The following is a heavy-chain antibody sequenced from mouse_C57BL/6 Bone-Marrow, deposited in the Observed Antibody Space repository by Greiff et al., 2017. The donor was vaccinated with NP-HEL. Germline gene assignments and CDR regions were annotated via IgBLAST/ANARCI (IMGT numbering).Heavy chain of an antibody. CDR2: ISNGGGST. V-gene: IGHV5-12*01. Sequence: DVMLVESGGGLVQPGGSLKLSCAASGFTFSDYYMYWVRQTPEKRLEWVAYISNGGGSTYYPDTVKGRFTISRDNAKNTLYLQMSRLKSEDTAMYYCARRDLEFAYWGQGTLVTVSA. J-gene: IGHJ3*01. CDR1: GFTFSDYY. CDR3: ARRDLEFAY.